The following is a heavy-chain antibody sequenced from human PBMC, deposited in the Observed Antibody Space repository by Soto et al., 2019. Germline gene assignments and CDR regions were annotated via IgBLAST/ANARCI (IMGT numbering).Heavy chain of an antibody. J-gene: IGHJ6*02. D-gene: IGHD1-26*01. V-gene: IGHV1-3*01. CDR2: INPASVHT. CDR3: GRSVVGATGEILYNAMDV. Sequence: QVQLVQSGAEVKKPGASVKVSCKASGYTFTTYALHWVRQAPGQRPEWMGWINPASVHTKYSKKFQDRVTITRDTSASTGYMKLSSLRSEDTAVYYCGRSVVGATGEILYNAMDVWGQGTTVTVSS. CDR1: GYTFTTYA.